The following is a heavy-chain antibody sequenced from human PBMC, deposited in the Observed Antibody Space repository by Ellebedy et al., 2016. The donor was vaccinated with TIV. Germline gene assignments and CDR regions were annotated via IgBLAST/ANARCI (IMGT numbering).Heavy chain of an antibody. J-gene: IGHJ4*02. CDR1: GGSFSGYY. D-gene: IGHD5-24*01. V-gene: IGHV4-34*01. CDR2: INHSGST. CDR3: ARLDLRWLQFPSDYYFDY. Sequence: MPSETLSLTCAVYGGSFSGYYWSWIRQPPGKGLEWIGEINHSGSTNYNPSLKSRVTISVDTSKNQFSLKLSSVTAADTAVYYCARLDLRWLQFPSDYYFDYWGQGTQVTVSS.